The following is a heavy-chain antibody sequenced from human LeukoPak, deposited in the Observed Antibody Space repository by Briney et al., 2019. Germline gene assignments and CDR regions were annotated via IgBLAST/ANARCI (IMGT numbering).Heavy chain of an antibody. V-gene: IGHV3-15*01. D-gene: IGHD1-1*01. CDR2: IKSKTDGGTT. CDR3: NNWNYGYFDL. J-gene: IGHJ2*01. Sequence: GGSLRLSCAVSGFTFSDHYMDWVRQAPGKGLEWVGRIKSKTDGGTTDYAAPVKGRFTISRDDSKNTLYLQMNSLKTEDTAVYCCNNWNYGYFDLWGRGTLVTVSS. CDR1: GFTFSDHY.